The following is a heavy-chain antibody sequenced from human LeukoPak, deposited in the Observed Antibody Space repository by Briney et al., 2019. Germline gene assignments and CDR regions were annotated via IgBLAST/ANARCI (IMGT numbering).Heavy chain of an antibody. CDR2: IYPGDSDT. CDR3: ARESGRVSDY. J-gene: IGHJ4*02. V-gene: IGHV5-51*01. CDR1: GYSFTSYW. Sequence: KGGESLKISCKGSGYSFTSYWIAWVRQMPGKGLEWMGIIYPGDSDTRYSPPFQGQVTFSADKSISTAYLQWSSLKASDTAIYYCARESGRVSDYWGQGTLVTVSS. D-gene: IGHD2-15*01.